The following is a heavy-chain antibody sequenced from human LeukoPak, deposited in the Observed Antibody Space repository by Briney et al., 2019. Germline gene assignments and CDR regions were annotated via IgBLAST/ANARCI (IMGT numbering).Heavy chain of an antibody. J-gene: IGHJ3*01. CDR1: GDSISTYY. CDR3: ARGRRSYDSGGYYWDS. D-gene: IGHD3-22*01. CDR2: IYNSGSI. Sequence: SHTLSLTCNVSGDSISTYYWIWMRQAPGKGLECIGWIYNSGSINYTQSLKSRVTMSVDASKSQSSLRLTSVTAADTAVYYCARGRRSYDSGGYYWDSWGQGGMVTVS. V-gene: IGHV4-59*07.